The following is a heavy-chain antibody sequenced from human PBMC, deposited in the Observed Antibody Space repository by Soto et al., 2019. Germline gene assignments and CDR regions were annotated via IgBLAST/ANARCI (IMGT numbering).Heavy chain of an antibody. Sequence: QVQLVQSGAEVKKPGASVKVSCKASGYTFTSYGISWVRQAPGQGREWMGWISAYNGNTNYAQKLQGRVTMTTDTSAGTAYMELRSLRSDDTAVYYCARDQGGGSYWGWFDPWGQGTLVSVSS. CDR1: GYTFTSYG. V-gene: IGHV1-18*01. CDR3: ARDQGGGSYWGWFDP. CDR2: ISAYNGNT. D-gene: IGHD2-15*01. J-gene: IGHJ5*02.